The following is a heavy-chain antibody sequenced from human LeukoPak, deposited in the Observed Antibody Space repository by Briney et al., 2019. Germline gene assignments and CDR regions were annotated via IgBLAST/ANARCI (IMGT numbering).Heavy chain of an antibody. CDR1: GYTFTSYY. J-gene: IGHJ4*02. CDR3: ARGYSYGDQLTGGFDV. V-gene: IGHV1-46*01. D-gene: IGHD5-18*01. CDR2: INPSGGST. Sequence: GASVKVSCKASGYTFTSYYMHWVRHAPGQGLEWMGLINPSGGSTSYAQKFQGRVTMTRDTSTSIVYMELSSLRTEDTAVYYCARGYSYGDQLTGGFDVWGQGTLVTVSS.